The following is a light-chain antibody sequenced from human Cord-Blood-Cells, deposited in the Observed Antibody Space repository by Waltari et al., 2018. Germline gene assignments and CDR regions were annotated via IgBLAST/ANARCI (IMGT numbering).Light chain of an antibody. J-gene: IGLJ3*02. Sequence: NFMLTQPHSVSESPGKTVTISCTGSSGSIASNYVQWYRQRPGSAPTTVIYEDNQRPPGVPDPFSGSIDSSSNSASLTISGLKTEDEADYYCQSYDSSIWVFGGGTKLTVL. V-gene: IGLV6-57*02. CDR2: EDN. CDR3: QSYDSSIWV. CDR1: SGSIASNY.